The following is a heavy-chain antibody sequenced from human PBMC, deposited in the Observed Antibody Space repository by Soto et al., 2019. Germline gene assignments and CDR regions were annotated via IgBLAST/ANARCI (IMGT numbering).Heavy chain of an antibody. D-gene: IGHD3-3*01. J-gene: IGHJ3*02. CDR3: AKDHLYDFWSGKDAFDI. Sequence: PGGSLRLSCAASGFTFSSYAMSWVRQAPGKGLEWVSAISGSGGSTYYADSVKGRFTISRDNSKNTLYPQMNSLRAEDTAVYYCAKDHLYDFWSGKDAFDIWGEGTMVTV. V-gene: IGHV3-23*01. CDR2: ISGSGGST. CDR1: GFTFSSYA.